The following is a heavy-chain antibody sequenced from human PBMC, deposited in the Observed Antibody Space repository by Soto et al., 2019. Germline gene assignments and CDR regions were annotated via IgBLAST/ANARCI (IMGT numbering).Heavy chain of an antibody. V-gene: IGHV3-33*01. D-gene: IGHD3-10*01. Sequence: SLRLSCAASGFTFSSYGMHWVRQAPGMGLEWVAVIWYDGNNKYYADSLRGRFTISRDNSKNTLYLQMNSLRAEDTAVYYCARDLPLYYGSGTYYSRAFDIWGQGTMVTVSS. CDR1: GFTFSSYG. CDR3: ARDLPLYYGSGTYYSRAFDI. CDR2: IWYDGNNK. J-gene: IGHJ3*02.